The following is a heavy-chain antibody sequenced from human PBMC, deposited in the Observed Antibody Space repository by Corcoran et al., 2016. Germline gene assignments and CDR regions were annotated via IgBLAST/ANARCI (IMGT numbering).Heavy chain of an antibody. CDR2: INHSGST. D-gene: IGHD6-19*01. CDR3: ARGRRNRIALAGRLDD. J-gene: IGHJ4*02. CDR1: GGSFSGYY. V-gene: IGHV4-34*01. Sequence: QVQLQQWGAGLLKPSETLSLTCAVYGGSFSGYYWSWIRQPPGKGLEWIGEINHSGSTNYNPSLKSRVTISVDTSKNQFSLKLSTVTAADTAVYYCARGRRNRIALAGRLDDWGQGTLVTVSS.